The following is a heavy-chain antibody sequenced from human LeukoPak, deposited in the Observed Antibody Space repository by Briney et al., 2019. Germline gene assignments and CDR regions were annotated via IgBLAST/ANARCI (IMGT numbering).Heavy chain of an antibody. D-gene: IGHD6-19*01. CDR2: IGSDDIT. CDR1: GFTFSSSA. V-gene: IGHV3-23*01. CDR3: AARPTTTAVAPSDF. Sequence: GGSLRLSCAASGFTFSSSAMSWDRQAPGKGLKWVSAIGSDDITYYADSVKGRFTISRDNSKSTLYLQMNSLRAEDTATYYCAARPTTTAVAPSDFWGQGTLVTVSS. J-gene: IGHJ4*02.